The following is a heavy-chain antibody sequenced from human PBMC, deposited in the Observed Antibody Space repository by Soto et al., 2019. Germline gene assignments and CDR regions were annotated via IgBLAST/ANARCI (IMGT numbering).Heavy chain of an antibody. V-gene: IGHV4-34*01. CDR2: INHSGST. CDR1: GGSFSGYY. D-gene: IGHD3-3*01. J-gene: IGHJ4*02. Sequence: PSETLSLTCAVYGGSFSGYYRGWIRQPPGKGLEWIGEINHSGSTNYNPSLKSRVTISVDTSKNQFSLKLSSVTAADTAVYYCARGRYDFPDYWGQGTLVTVSS. CDR3: ARGRYDFPDY.